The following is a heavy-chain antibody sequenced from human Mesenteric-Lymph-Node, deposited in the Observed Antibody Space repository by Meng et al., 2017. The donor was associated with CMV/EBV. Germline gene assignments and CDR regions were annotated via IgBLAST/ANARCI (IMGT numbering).Heavy chain of an antibody. V-gene: IGHV4-39*07. CDR2: IYYSGST. CDR3: ARGAETPDY. Sequence: GSLRLSCTVSGGSISSSSYYWGWIRQPPGKGLECIGSIYYSGSTYYNPSLKSRVTISLDTSKNQFSLKLSSVTAADTAVYYCARGAETPDYWGQGTLVTVSS. J-gene: IGHJ4*02. CDR1: GGSISSSSYY.